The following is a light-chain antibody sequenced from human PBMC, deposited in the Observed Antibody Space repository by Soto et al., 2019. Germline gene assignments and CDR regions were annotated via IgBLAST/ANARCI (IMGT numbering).Light chain of an antibody. J-gene: IGKJ1*01. CDR3: QQYNTYPWT. V-gene: IGKV1-5*01. Sequence: DIQVTQSPSTMSASVGDRVTFTCRASQSISSWLAWYQQKPGRAPKLLIYDASTLESGVPSRFSGSGSGTEFTLTISRLQPDDFATYYCQQYNTYPWTFGQGTKVEIK. CDR1: QSISSW. CDR2: DAS.